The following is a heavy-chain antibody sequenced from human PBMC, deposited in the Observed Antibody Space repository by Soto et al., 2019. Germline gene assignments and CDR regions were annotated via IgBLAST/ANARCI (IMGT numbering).Heavy chain of an antibody. CDR2: ISGSGGST. CDR3: AKDRPHGYQHDICI. Sequence: GGSLRLSCAASRFTFSSYAMSWVRQAPGKGLEWVSAISGSGGSTYYADSVKGRFTISRDNSKNTLCLQMNSLRAEDTAVYYCAKDRPHGYQHDICIWGQGTMVTVSS. CDR1: RFTFSSYA. J-gene: IGHJ3*02. D-gene: IGHD3-9*01. V-gene: IGHV3-23*01.